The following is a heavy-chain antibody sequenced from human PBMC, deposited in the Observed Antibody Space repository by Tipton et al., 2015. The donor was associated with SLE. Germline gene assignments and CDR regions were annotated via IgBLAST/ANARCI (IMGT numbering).Heavy chain of an antibody. CDR3: ARGGAGCGGDCYYAFDI. CDR1: GGSISSYY. D-gene: IGHD2-21*01. CDR2: IYYSGST. J-gene: IGHJ3*02. V-gene: IGHV4-59*01. Sequence: TLSLTCTDSGGSISSYYWSWIRQPPGKGLEWIGYIYYSGSTNYNPSLKSRVTISVDTSKNQFSLKLSSVTAADTAVYYCARGGAGCGGDCYYAFDIWGQGTMVTVSS.